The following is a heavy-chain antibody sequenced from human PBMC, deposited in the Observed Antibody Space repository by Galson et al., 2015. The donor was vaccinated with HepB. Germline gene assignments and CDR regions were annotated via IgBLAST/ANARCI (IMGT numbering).Heavy chain of an antibody. J-gene: IGHJ3*02. CDR2: INANTGNP. CDR3: ARHGTNWNDPRSAFDI. CDR1: GYTFTRSA. D-gene: IGHD1-1*01. V-gene: IGHV7-4-1*02. Sequence: SVKVSCKASGYTFTRSAVNWLRQAPGQRLEWLGWINANTGNPTYAQGFTGRFVFSLDTSVSTAYLQISSLKAEDTAVYYCARHGTNWNDPRSAFDIWGQGTMGTVSS.